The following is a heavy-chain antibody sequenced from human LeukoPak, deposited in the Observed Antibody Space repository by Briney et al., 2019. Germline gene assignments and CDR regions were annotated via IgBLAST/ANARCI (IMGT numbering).Heavy chain of an antibody. D-gene: IGHD3-22*01. J-gene: IGHJ4*02. Sequence: PGGSLRLSCAASGFTFSNAWMSWVRQAPGKGLEWVGRIKSKTDGGTTDYAAPVKGRFTISRDDSKNTLYLQMNSLKTEDTAVYYCTTEYYYDSSGYTPYFDYWGQGTLVTVSS. CDR1: GFTFSNAW. CDR2: IKSKTDGGTT. V-gene: IGHV3-15*01. CDR3: TTEYYYDSSGYTPYFDY.